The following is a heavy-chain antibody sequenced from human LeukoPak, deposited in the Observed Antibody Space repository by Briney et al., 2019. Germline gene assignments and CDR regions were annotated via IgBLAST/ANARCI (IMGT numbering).Heavy chain of an antibody. CDR2: IKPDGSEK. J-gene: IGHJ5*02. D-gene: IGHD3-10*01. V-gene: IGHV3-7*05. CDR3: VRGSSGTVVRGVSWAWFDP. CDR1: GFPLSIYW. Sequence: GGSLRLSCAASGFPLSIYWMTWVRQAPGKGLEWVANIKPDGSEKYYVDSAKGRFTISRDNAKNSLYLQMNSLRAEDTAVYYCVRGSSGTVVRGVSWAWFDPWGQGTLVSVSS.